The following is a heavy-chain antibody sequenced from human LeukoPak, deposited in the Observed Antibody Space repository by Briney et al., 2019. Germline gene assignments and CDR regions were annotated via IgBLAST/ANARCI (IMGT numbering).Heavy chain of an antibody. Sequence: GRSLRLSCTASGFTFDDYAMHWVRQAPGKGLEWVSGINWNSGGVAYADSVEGRFTISRDNAKNSLYLQMNSLRAEDTAWYYCAKDMDPELGAFDMWGQGTMVTVSS. D-gene: IGHD1-14*01. CDR3: AKDMDPELGAFDM. CDR1: GFTFDDYA. J-gene: IGHJ3*02. CDR2: INWNSGGV. V-gene: IGHV3-9*01.